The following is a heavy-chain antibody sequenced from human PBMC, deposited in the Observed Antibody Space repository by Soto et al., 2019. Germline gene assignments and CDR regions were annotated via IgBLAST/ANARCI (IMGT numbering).Heavy chain of an antibody. CDR3: AKPLMTTVVTVTDDAFDI. D-gene: IGHD4-17*01. CDR1: GFTFSSYA. V-gene: IGHV3-23*01. Sequence: GESLKISCAASGFTFSSYAMSWVRQAPGKGLEWVSAISGSGGSTYYADSVKGRFTISRDNSKNTLYLQMNSLRAEDTAVYYCAKPLMTTVVTVTDDAFDIWGQGTMVTVSS. J-gene: IGHJ3*02. CDR2: ISGSGGST.